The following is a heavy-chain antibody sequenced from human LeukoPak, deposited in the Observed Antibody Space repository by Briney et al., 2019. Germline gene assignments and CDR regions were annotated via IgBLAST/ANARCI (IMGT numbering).Heavy chain of an antibody. J-gene: IGHJ3*02. Sequence: ASVKLSCKASGYAFTSYAMKWVRQAPGHGLEWMGWINTNTGNPTYAQGFTGRFVFSLDTSVSTAYLQISSLKAEDTAVYYCAREYYDFWSGYRRDAFDIWGQGTMVTVSS. V-gene: IGHV7-4-1*02. D-gene: IGHD3-3*01. CDR3: AREYYDFWSGYRRDAFDI. CDR1: GYAFTSYA. CDR2: INTNTGNP.